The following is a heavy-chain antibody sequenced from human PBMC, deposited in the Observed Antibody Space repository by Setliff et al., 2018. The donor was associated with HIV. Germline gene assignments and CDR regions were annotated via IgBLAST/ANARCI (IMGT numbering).Heavy chain of an antibody. J-gene: IGHJ4*02. D-gene: IGHD5-18*01. CDR3: ARGLGYSYGLVY. CDR1: GYTFIGYY. V-gene: IGHV1-2*02. Sequence: GASVKVSCKASGYTFIGYYMHWVRRAPGQGLEWMGWINPNSGVTNYAQKFQGRVTMTRDTSISTAYMELSRLRSDDTAVYYCARGLGYSYGLVYWGQGTLVTVSS. CDR2: INPNSGVT.